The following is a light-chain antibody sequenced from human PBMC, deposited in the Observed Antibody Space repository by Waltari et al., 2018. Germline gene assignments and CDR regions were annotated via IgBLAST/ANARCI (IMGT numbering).Light chain of an antibody. CDR3: SSESSDKVVL. J-gene: IGLJ3*02. CDR2: DVS. Sequence: QSALTHPAPVSGSPGQSVTISCTGTSSDVGSSNSVSWYQAHPGQGPKVIIYDVSDRPSGVSARFSGSKSGNTASLTISGLQAEDEADYYCSSESSDKVVLFGGGTKVTVL. CDR1: SSDVGSSNS. V-gene: IGLV2-14*03.